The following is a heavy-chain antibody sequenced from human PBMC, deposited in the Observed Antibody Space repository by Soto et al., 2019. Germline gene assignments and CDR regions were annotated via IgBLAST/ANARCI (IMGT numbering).Heavy chain of an antibody. CDR1: GGSISSGGYY. V-gene: IGHV4-31*03. D-gene: IGHD2-2*03. CDR2: IYYSGST. CDR3: ASMDSRDYYYYYMDV. J-gene: IGHJ6*03. Sequence: PSETLSLTCTVSGGSISSGGYYWSWIRQHPGKGLEWIGYIYYSGSTYYNPSLKSRVTISVDTSKNQFSLKLTSVTAADTAVYYCASMDSRDYYYYYMDVWGKGTTVTLSS.